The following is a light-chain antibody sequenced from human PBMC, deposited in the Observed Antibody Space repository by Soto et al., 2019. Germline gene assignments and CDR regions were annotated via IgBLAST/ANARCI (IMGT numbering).Light chain of an antibody. J-gene: IGKJ4*01. CDR3: QQFNSYPST. V-gene: IGKV1-9*01. Sequence: IQLTQSPSSLSASVGDRVTITCRASQGISSYLAWYQQKAGKAPKLLIYAASTLQSGVPSRFSGSGSGTDFTLTISSLQPEDFATYYCQQFNSYPSTFGGGTKVEI. CDR2: AAS. CDR1: QGISSY.